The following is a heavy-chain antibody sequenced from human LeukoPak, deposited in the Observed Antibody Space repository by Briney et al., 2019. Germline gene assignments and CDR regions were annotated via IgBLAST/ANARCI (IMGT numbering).Heavy chain of an antibody. V-gene: IGHV1-69*04. Sequence: SVKVSCKASGGTFSSYAISRVRQAPGQGLEWMGRIIPIFGIANYAQKFQGRVTITADKSTSTAYMELSSLRSEDTAVYYCARSPTAMVGYVDYWGQGTLVTVSS. CDR3: ARSPTAMVGYVDY. D-gene: IGHD5-18*01. J-gene: IGHJ4*02. CDR2: IIPIFGIA. CDR1: GGTFSSYA.